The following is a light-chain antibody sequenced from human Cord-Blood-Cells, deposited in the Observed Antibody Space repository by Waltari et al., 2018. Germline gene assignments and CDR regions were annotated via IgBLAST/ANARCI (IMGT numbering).Light chain of an antibody. CDR1: QGISNY. Sequence: DIQMTQSPSSLSASVRDSSTITCRASQGISNYLAWYQQKPGKVPKLLIYAASTLQSGVPSRFSGSGSGTDFTLTISSLQPEDVATYYCQKYNSAPRTFGQGTKVEIK. V-gene: IGKV1-27*01. CDR3: QKYNSAPRT. CDR2: AAS. J-gene: IGKJ1*01.